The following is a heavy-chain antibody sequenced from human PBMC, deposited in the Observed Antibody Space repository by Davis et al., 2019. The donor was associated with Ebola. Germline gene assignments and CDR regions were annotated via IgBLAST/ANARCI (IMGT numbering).Heavy chain of an antibody. CDR2: IYSSGSS. D-gene: IGHD1-1*01. CDR1: GGSISGYY. Sequence: MPSETLSLTCTVSGGSISGYYWSWIRQPAGKGLEWIGRIYSSGSSKYNPSLKSRVTMSVDTSKNQFSLKLSSVTAADTAVYYCARGRQSYYYYYMDVWGKGTTVTVSS. J-gene: IGHJ6*03. V-gene: IGHV4-4*07. CDR3: ARGRQSYYYYYMDV.